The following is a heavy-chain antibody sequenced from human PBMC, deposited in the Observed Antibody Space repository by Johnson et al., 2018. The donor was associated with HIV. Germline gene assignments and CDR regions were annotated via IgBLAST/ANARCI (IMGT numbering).Heavy chain of an antibody. CDR1: GFTFDDYA. Sequence: VLLVESGGGVVQPGRSLRLSCAPSGFTFDDYAMHWVRQAPGKGLEWVSGISWNSDNIAYADSVRGRFTIARDNAKNSLHLQMNSLRAEDTAVYYCARVIRAYDSSGYAGDAFDIWGQGTMVTTSS. CDR3: ARVIRAYDSSGYAGDAFDI. V-gene: IGHV3-9*01. D-gene: IGHD3-22*01. CDR2: ISWNSDNI. J-gene: IGHJ3*02.